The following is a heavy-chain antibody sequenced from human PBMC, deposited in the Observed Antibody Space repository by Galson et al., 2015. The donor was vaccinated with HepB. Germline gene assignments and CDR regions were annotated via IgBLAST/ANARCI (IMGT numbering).Heavy chain of an antibody. CDR1: GFTFSSYN. J-gene: IGHJ2*01. CDR2: ISDSTSYI. CDR3: AREGSSWYKSPYDWYFDL. V-gene: IGHV3-21*01. Sequence: SLRLSCAASGFTFSSYNMHWVRQAPGKGLEWVSSISDSTSYIYYADSAKGRFTISGDNAKNSLYLQMNSLRAEDTAVYYCAREGSSWYKSPYDWYFDLWGRGTLVTVSS. D-gene: IGHD6-13*01.